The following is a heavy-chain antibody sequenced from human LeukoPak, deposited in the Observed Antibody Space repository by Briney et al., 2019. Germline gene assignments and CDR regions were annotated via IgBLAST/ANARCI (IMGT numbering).Heavy chain of an antibody. D-gene: IGHD6-19*01. CDR3: ARGSQYVSGWHGLVDY. J-gene: IGHJ4*02. Sequence: ASVKVSCKASGYTFTSYNMHWVRQAPGQGLEWMGVINPGAGSTSYAQRFQDRVTMTRDTSTSTVYMELSSLRSEDTAVYFCARGSQYVSGWHGLVDYWGQGTLVTVSS. CDR2: INPGAGST. CDR1: GYTFTSYN. V-gene: IGHV1-46*01.